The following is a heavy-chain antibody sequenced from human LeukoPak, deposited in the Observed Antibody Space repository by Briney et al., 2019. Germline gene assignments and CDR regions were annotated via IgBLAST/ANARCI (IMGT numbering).Heavy chain of an antibody. V-gene: IGHV3-23*01. Sequence: PGGSLRLSCAASGFTFSSYAMSWVRQAPGKGLEWVSGISGSDGRSYYADSVKGRFTISRDSSKNTLYLQMNSLRAEDTAVYYCGKSAIAPTNKVVVPAAIFYWGQGTLVTASS. CDR3: GKSAIAPTNKVVVPAAIFY. D-gene: IGHD2-2*01. CDR2: ISGSDGRS. J-gene: IGHJ4*02. CDR1: GFTFSSYA.